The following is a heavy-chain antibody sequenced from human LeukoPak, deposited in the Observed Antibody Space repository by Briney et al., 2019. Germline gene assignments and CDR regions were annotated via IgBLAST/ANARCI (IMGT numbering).Heavy chain of an antibody. CDR2: TSGSGDST. CDR3: AKGYGGNRPFDY. J-gene: IGHJ4*02. V-gene: IGHV3-23*01. Sequence: GGPLRLPCAASGYTFSSYGMNWVRQAPGKGLEWVSGTSGSGDSTNYADSVKGRFTISRDNSKNTLYLQMNSLRVEDTAVYYCAKGYGGNRPFDYWGQGTLVTVSS. D-gene: IGHD4-23*01. CDR1: GYTFSSYG.